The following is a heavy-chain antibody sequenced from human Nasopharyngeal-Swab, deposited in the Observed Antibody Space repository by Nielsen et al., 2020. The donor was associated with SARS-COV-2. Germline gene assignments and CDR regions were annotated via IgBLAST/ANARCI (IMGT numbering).Heavy chain of an antibody. CDR3: GRISPHDFHIDY. CDR2: IDWGDDK. CDR1: GLSLSTSGMC. J-gene: IGHJ4*02. V-gene: IGHV2-70*20. D-gene: IGHD2-21*02. Sequence: SGPTLVKPPQTLRLTCTFSGLSLSTSGMCVTWVRQPPGKALEWLALIDWGDDKYYSTSLKTRLTISKDTSNNQVVLTMANLDPGDTATYYCGRISPHDFHIDYWGQGTLVTVSS.